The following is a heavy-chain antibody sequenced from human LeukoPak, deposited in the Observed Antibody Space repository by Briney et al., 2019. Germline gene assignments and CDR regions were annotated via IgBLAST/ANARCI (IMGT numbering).Heavy chain of an antibody. V-gene: IGHV4-39*01. CDR2: IYYSGST. CDR3: ARMILDFWSGLKGYFDY. D-gene: IGHD3-3*01. J-gene: IGHJ4*02. CDR1: GDSFSNSLYY. Sequence: SETLSLTCTVAGDSFSNSLYYWAWIRQPPGTGLEWIGSIYYSGSTYYNPSLKSRVTMSIDRSKKQFSLKLSSVTAADTAVYYCARMILDFWSGLKGYFDYCGQGTLVTVSS.